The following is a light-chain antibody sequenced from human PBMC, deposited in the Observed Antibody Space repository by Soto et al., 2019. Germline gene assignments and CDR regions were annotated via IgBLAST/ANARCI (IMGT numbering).Light chain of an antibody. J-gene: IGKJ1*01. Sequence: DIVMTQSPDSLAVSLGERATINCRSSQSVFSSSKNKNFLAWYQQKSGQPPKLLIYWASTRESGVPDRFSGSGSGPDFTLTISSLQAEDGAVYYCQHYYDLPWTFGQGTRVEIK. CDR2: WAS. V-gene: IGKV4-1*01. CDR1: QSVFSSSKNKNF. CDR3: QHYYDLPWT.